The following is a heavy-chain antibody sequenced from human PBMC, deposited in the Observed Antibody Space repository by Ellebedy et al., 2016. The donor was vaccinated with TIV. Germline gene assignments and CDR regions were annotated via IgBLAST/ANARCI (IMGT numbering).Heavy chain of an antibody. CDR1: GGSISSSSYY. V-gene: IGHV4-39*07. CDR2: IYYSGST. Sequence: SETLSLTXTVSGGSISSSSYYWGWIRQPPGKGLEWIGRIYYSGSTYYNPSLKSRVTISVDTSKNQFSLKLSSVTAADTAVYYCAFTVTTHFDYWGQGTLVTVSS. CDR3: AFTVTTHFDY. D-gene: IGHD4-11*01. J-gene: IGHJ4*02.